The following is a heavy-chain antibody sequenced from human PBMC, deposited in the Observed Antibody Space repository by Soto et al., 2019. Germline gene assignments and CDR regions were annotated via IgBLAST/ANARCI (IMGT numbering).Heavy chain of an antibody. CDR3: ARGLYSTVTDRFDY. Sequence: SQTLSLTCVISGDSVSSNSAAWNWIRQSPSRGLEWLGRTYYRSRWYNDYAVSVRSRITVNADTSKNQFSLKLSSVTAADTAVYYCARGLYSTVTDRFDYWGQGTLVTVSS. D-gene: IGHD4-17*01. CDR1: GDSVSSNSAA. J-gene: IGHJ4*02. V-gene: IGHV6-1*01. CDR2: TYYRSRWYN.